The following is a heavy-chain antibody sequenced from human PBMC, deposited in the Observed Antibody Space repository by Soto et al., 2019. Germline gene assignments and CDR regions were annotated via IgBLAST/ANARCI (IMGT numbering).Heavy chain of an antibody. Sequence: PSETLSLTCTVSGGSISSGGYYWSWIRQHPGKGLEWIGYIYHSGTTYYNPSLKSRVTISVDTSKNQFSLKLTSVTAADTAVYYCAKDRTYESRGSFDSWGQGTLVTVSS. V-gene: IGHV4-31*03. J-gene: IGHJ5*01. CDR1: GGSISSGGYY. CDR3: AKDRTYESRGSFDS. D-gene: IGHD3-22*01. CDR2: IYHSGTT.